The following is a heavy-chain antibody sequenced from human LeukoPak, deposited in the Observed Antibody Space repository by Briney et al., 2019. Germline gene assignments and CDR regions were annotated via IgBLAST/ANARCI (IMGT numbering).Heavy chain of an antibody. D-gene: IGHD6-13*01. J-gene: IGHJ4*02. V-gene: IGHV4-39*01. CDR2: IYYSGST. CDR3: ARIDIAAAGNHDY. CDR1: GGSISSSSYY. Sequence: PSETLSLTCTVSGGSISSSSYYWGWIRQPPGKGLEWIGSIYYSGSTYYNPSLKSRVTISVDTSKNQFSLKLSSVTAADTAVYYCARIDIAAAGNHDYWGQGTLVTVSS.